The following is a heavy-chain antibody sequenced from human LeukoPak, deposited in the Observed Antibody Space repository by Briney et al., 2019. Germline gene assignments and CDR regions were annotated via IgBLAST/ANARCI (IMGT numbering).Heavy chain of an antibody. CDR2: FYYTGST. J-gene: IGHJ3*02. CDR3: ARHSRSGYGDYESAFDI. Sequence: SETLSLTCTVSGDSINSRSYYWDWIRQPPGKGLEWIGNFYYTGSTYYNPSLKSRITISVDTSKNQFSLKLRSVTAADTAVYYCARHSRSGYGDYESAFDIWGQGTMVTVSS. D-gene: IGHD5-12*01. CDR1: GDSINSRSYY. V-gene: IGHV4-39*01.